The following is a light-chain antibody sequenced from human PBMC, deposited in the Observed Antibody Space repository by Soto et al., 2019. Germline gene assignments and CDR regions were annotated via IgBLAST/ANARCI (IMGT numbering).Light chain of an antibody. CDR3: QQTYSSLWT. J-gene: IGKJ1*01. Sequence: DIQLTQSPSSLSASVGDRVTISCRASQSIGTSLNLYQRKPGKAPNLLIYGTSHLHSGVPSRFSGTGSGTDFTLIITSLQRGDFATYYCQQTYSSLWTFGQGTKVDIK. CDR1: QSIGTS. CDR2: GTS. V-gene: IGKV1-39*01.